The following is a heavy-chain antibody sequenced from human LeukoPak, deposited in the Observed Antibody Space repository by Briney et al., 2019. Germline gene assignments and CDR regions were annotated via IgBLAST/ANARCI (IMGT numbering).Heavy chain of an antibody. D-gene: IGHD3-16*01. CDR1: GFTFSSYS. J-gene: IGHJ3*02. Sequence: GGSLRLSCAASGFTFSSYSMNWVRQAPGKGLEWVSYISSSSSTIYYADSVKGRFTISRDNAKNSLYLQMNSLRAEDTAVYFCARLSSWVLEIWGQGTMVTVSS. V-gene: IGHV3-48*04. CDR3: ARLSSWVLEI. CDR2: ISSSSSTI.